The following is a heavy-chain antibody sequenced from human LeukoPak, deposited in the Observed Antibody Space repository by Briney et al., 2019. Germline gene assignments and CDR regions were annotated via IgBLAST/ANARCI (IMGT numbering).Heavy chain of an antibody. CDR1: GFTFSSYW. CDR3: ARDSSGYSTPSFDY. Sequence: GGSLRLSCAASGFTFSSYWMSWVRQAPGKGLEWVANIKQDGSEKYYVDSVKGRFTISRDNAKNSLYLQMNSLGAEDTAVYYCARDSSGYSTPSFDYWGQGTLVTVSS. CDR2: IKQDGSEK. J-gene: IGHJ4*02. D-gene: IGHD3-22*01. V-gene: IGHV3-7*01.